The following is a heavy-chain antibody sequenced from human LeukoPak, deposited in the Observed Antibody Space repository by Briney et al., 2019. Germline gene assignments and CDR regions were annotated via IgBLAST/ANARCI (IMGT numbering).Heavy chain of an antibody. CDR2: MSSSSKYI. D-gene: IGHD6-25*01. CDR1: GFTFSSYS. Sequence: GGSLRLSCAASGFTFSSYSMNWVRRAPGKGLEWVSSMSSSSKYIYYADSVKGRFTISRDNAKNSLFLQMNSLRAEDTAVYYCARGSISIAAAADAFDIWGQGTMVTVSS. CDR3: ARGSISIAAAADAFDI. V-gene: IGHV3-21*01. J-gene: IGHJ3*02.